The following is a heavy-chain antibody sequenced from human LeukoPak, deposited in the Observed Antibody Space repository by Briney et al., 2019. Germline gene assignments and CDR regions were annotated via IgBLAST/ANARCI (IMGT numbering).Heavy chain of an antibody. D-gene: IGHD6-13*01. Sequence: GGSLRLSCEASGFTFSSYSMNWVRQAPGKGLEWVSYISSSGSTIYYADSVKGRFTISRDNAKNSLYLQMNSLRAEDTAVFYCARDGNIAAAGIGWYFDLWGRGTLVTVSS. V-gene: IGHV3-48*04. CDR3: ARDGNIAAAGIGWYFDL. CDR1: GFTFSSYS. J-gene: IGHJ2*01. CDR2: ISSSGSTI.